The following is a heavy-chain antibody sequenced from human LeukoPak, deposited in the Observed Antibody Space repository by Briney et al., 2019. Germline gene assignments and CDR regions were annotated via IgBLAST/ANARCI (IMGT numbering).Heavy chain of an antibody. Sequence: SETLSLTCAVSEYSINSGYFWGWIRQSPGKGLEWIGSIFHSGITYYNPSLKSRVTISLDTSKNQFSLKLSSVTAADTAVYYCARVDGVYLPPSVGSWGQGTLVTVSS. V-gene: IGHV4-38-2*01. CDR2: IFHSGIT. CDR1: EYSINSGYF. CDR3: ARVDGVYLPPSVGS. J-gene: IGHJ4*02. D-gene: IGHD2-8*01.